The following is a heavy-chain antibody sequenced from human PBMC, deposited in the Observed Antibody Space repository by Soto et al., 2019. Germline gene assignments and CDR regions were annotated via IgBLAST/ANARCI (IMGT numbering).Heavy chain of an antibody. J-gene: IGHJ6*02. CDR1: GGSISSGGYS. V-gene: IGHV4-30-2*01. CDR2: IYHSGST. CDR3: ARGGLYDYYYYGMDV. Sequence: NPSETLSLTCAVSGGSISSGGYSWSWIRQPPGKGLEWIGYIYHSGSTYYNPSLKSRVTISVDRSKNQFSLKLSSVTAADTAVYYCARGGLYDYYYYGMDVWGQGTTVTVSS. D-gene: IGHD3-16*01.